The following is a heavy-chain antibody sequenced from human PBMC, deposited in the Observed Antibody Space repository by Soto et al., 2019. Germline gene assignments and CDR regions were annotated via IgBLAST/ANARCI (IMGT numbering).Heavy chain of an antibody. D-gene: IGHD6-19*01. V-gene: IGHV1-69*06. Sequence: QVQLVQSGAEVKKPGSSVKVSCKASGGTFSSYAISWVRQAPGQGLEWMGGIIPIFGTANYAQKFQGRVTITADKSTSTAYMELSSLRSEDTAVYYCAREGDSSGWYASPKAFGPWGQGTLVTVSS. J-gene: IGHJ5*02. CDR3: AREGDSSGWYASPKAFGP. CDR1: GGTFSSYA. CDR2: IIPIFGTA.